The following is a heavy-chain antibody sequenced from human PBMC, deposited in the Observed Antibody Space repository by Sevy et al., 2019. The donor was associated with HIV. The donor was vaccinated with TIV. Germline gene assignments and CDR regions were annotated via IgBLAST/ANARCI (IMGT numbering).Heavy chain of an antibody. CDR1: GFTFRSYS. CDR2: ITSSSSFI. J-gene: IGHJ4*02. D-gene: IGHD3-10*01. V-gene: IGHV3-21*01. Sequence: GGSLRLSCAASGFTFRSYSMNWVRQAPGRGLEWVSSITSSSSFIFYADSVKGRFTISRDNAKNLVFLEMNNLRPEDTAVYFCARGDYYGSLYYFDYWGQGTLVTVSS. CDR3: ARGDYYGSLYYFDY.